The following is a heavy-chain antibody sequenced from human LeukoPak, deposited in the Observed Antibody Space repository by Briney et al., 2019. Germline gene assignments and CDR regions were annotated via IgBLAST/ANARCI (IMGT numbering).Heavy chain of an antibody. Sequence: PSETLSLTCTVSGGSISSSSYYWSWIRQPPGKGLEWIGEINHSGSTNYNPSLKSRVTISVDTSKNQFSLKLSSVTAADPAVYYCARAQEYYDFWSGYYDRWVPMDVWGKGTTVTVSS. CDR1: GGSISSSSYY. CDR2: INHSGST. J-gene: IGHJ6*03. D-gene: IGHD3-3*01. CDR3: ARAQEYYDFWSGYYDRWVPMDV. V-gene: IGHV4-39*07.